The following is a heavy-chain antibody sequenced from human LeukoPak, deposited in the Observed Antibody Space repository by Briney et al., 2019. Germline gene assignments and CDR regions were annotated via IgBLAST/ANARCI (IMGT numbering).Heavy chain of an antibody. CDR2: ISAYNGNT. D-gene: IGHD3-16*02. CDR3: ATGKRIMITFGGVIVRRYWFDP. CDR1: GYTFTSYG. V-gene: IGHV1-18*01. Sequence: ASVKVSCKASGYTFTSYGISWVRQAPGQGLEWMGWISAYNGNTNYAQKLQGRVTMTTDTSTSTAYMELSSLRSEDTAVYYCATGKRIMITFGGVIVRRYWFDPWGQGTLVTVSS. J-gene: IGHJ5*02.